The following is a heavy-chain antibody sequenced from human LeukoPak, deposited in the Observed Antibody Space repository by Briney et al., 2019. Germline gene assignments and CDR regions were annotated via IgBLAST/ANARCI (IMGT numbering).Heavy chain of an antibody. CDR1: GFTFDDYA. CDR3: AKSTGGLQAFDI. J-gene: IGHJ3*02. V-gene: IGHV3-9*01. CDR2: ISWNSGSI. Sequence: PGGSLRLSCAASGFTFDDYAMHWVRQAPGKGLEWVSGISWNSGSIGYADSVKGRFTISRDNAKNSLYLQMNSLRAEDTALYYCAKSTGGLQAFDIWGQGTMVTVSS. D-gene: IGHD3-16*01.